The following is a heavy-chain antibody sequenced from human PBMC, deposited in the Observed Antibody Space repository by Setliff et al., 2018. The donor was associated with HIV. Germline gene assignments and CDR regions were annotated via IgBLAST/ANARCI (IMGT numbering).Heavy chain of an antibody. CDR3: ARIFGDQGYYYGMDV. CDR2: VFHSGNT. CDR1: SYSISSGYY. Sequence: PSETLSLTCAVSSYSISSGYYWGWIRQPPGKGLEWIGSVFHSGNTYYNPSLKSRVTISVDTSKNQFSLKLSSVTAADTAVYYCARIFGDQGYYYGMDVWGQGTTVTVSS. V-gene: IGHV4-38-2*01. J-gene: IGHJ6*02. D-gene: IGHD3-3*01.